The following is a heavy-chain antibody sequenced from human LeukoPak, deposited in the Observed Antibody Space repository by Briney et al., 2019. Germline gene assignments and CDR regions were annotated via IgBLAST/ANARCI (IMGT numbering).Heavy chain of an antibody. V-gene: IGHV4-59*01. CDR3: ARGSDYGDY. CDR1: SGSISSYC. Sequence: PSETLSLTCTVSSGSISSYCWSWIRQPPGKGLEWIGYMYYSVRTNYNPSLKSRVAISINTSKNQFSLRLSSVTAADTAVYYCARGSDYGDYWGQGTLVTVSS. J-gene: IGHJ4*02. D-gene: IGHD3-3*01. CDR2: MYYSVRT.